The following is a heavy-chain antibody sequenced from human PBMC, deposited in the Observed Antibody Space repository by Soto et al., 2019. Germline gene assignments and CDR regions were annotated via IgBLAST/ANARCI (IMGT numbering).Heavy chain of an antibody. J-gene: IGHJ5*02. V-gene: IGHV5-51*01. Sequence: EVQLVQSGAEVKKPGESLQISCKGSGYSFTSFWIGWVRQMPGKGLEWLGIMYPGDADVRYTPSFQGQVTMSADKSISTAYLQWSSLKASDTAIYYCARGIEMARIGWFDPWGQGTRVTVSS. D-gene: IGHD5-12*01. CDR3: ARGIEMARIGWFDP. CDR1: GYSFTSFW. CDR2: MYPGDADV.